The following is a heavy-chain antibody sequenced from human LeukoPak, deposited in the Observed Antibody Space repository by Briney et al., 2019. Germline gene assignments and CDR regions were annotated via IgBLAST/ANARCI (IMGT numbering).Heavy chain of an antibody. CDR3: VGVRYNYGLSAY. CDR2: INHNGNVN. V-gene: IGHV3-7*03. CDR1: GFTFSSYW. D-gene: IGHD5-18*01. Sequence: PGGSLRLSCAASGFTFSSYWMNWARQAPGKGLEWVASINHNGNVNYYVDSVKGRFTISRDNAKNSLYLQMNNLRADDTAIYYCVGVRYNYGLSAYWGQGTLVIVSS. J-gene: IGHJ4*02.